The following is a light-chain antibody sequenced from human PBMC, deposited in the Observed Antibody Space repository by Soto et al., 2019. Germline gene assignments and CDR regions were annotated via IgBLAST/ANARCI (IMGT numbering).Light chain of an antibody. CDR1: SSDVDGYNY. Sequence: QSVLTQPASVSGSPGQSISISCTGTSSDVDGYNYVSWYQQHPGKAPKLIIYEVTNRPPGVSNRFSGSKSGNTASLTISGLQAEDEADYYCISYRSGTTLVFGGGTKVTVL. V-gene: IGLV2-14*01. CDR3: ISYRSGTTLV. CDR2: EVT. J-gene: IGLJ3*02.